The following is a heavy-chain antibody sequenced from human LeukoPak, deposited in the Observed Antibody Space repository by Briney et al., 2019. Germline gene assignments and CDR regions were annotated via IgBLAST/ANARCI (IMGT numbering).Heavy chain of an antibody. D-gene: IGHD3-3*01. CDR1: GGSISSGGYY. CDR2: INHSGST. CDR3: ARGLLTNYDFWSGYYGSKWFDP. J-gene: IGHJ5*02. V-gene: IGHV4-39*07. Sequence: SETLSLTCTVSGGSISSGGYYWSWIRQPPGKGLEWIGEINHSGSTNYNPSLKSRVTISVDTSKNQFSLKLSSVTAADTAVYYCARGLLTNYDFWSGYYGSKWFDPWGQGTLVTVSS.